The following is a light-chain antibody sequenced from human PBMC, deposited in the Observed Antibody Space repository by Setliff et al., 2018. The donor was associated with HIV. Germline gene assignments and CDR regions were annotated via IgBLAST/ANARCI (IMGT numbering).Light chain of an antibody. J-gene: IGLJ1*01. CDR1: SSDVGGYDF. CDR3: ASYRSPATYV. Sequence: LAQPASVSGSPGQSITISCIGTSSDVGGYDFVSWYQQRPGKAPKLIIFDVSERPSGVSHRFSGSKSGNTASLTISGLQTEDEADYFCASYRSPATYVFGIGTKVTVL. V-gene: IGLV2-14*03. CDR2: DVS.